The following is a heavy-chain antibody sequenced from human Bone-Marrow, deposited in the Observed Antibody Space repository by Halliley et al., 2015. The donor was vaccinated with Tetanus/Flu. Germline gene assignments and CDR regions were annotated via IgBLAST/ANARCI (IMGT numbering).Heavy chain of an antibody. V-gene: IGHV4-31*03. CDR1: GGSISSGGYS. D-gene: IGHD3-10*01. CDR2: IHYSGST. Sequence: TLSLTCTVSGGSISSGGYSRTWIRQPPGKGLEWIGNIHYSGSTYYNPSLNSRVTISVDTSKNQFSLELTSMTAADTAVYYCARDDRGYYGMDVWGQGITVTVSS. CDR3: ARDDRGYYGMDV. J-gene: IGHJ6*02.